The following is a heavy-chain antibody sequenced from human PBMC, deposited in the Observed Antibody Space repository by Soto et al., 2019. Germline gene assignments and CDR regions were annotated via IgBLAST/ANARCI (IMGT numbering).Heavy chain of an antibody. V-gene: IGHV3-7*05. J-gene: IGHJ6*02. D-gene: IGHD3-10*01. CDR1: GFSFSNYW. CDR2: INQDGSGK. CDR3: ARDPYNHGDYGYGMDV. Sequence: PGGSLRLSCVVSGFSFSNYWMSWVRQAPGKGLEWVANINQDGSGKVYVDSVKGRFTISRDNAENSLSLQMNSLRAEDAAVYYCARDPYNHGDYGYGMDVWGQGTTVTVSS.